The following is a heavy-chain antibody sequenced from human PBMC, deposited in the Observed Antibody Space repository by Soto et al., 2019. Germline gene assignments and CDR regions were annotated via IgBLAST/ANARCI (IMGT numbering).Heavy chain of an antibody. D-gene: IGHD4-4*01. V-gene: IGHV1-46*01. CDR1: GYTFTTYY. Sequence: ASVKVSCKASGYTFTTYYIHWVRQAPGQGLEWMGMINPSSGGTNYAQKFQGRVTISVDTSKNQFSLKLSSVTAADTAVYYCARDLGHSNFRWFDPWGQGTLVTVSS. J-gene: IGHJ5*02. CDR3: ARDLGHSNFRWFDP. CDR2: INPSSGGT.